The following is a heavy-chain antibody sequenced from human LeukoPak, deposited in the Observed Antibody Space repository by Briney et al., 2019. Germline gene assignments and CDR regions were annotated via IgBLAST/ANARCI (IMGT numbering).Heavy chain of an antibody. D-gene: IGHD5-12*01. CDR2: IYPGDSDT. Sequence: GESLKISCKGSGYSFTNYWIGWVRQMPGKGLEWMGIIYPGDSDTRYSPSFQGQVTISADKSTSAAYLQWSSLKASDTAMYYCARRGYSGYNFGAFDIWGQGTMVTVSS. V-gene: IGHV5-51*01. CDR3: ARRGYSGYNFGAFDI. J-gene: IGHJ3*02. CDR1: GYSFTNYW.